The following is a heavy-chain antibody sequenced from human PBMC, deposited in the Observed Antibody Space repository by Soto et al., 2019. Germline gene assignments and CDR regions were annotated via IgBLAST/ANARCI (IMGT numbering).Heavy chain of an antibody. J-gene: IGHJ6*02. CDR2: IYPGDSDT. Sequence: PGESLKISCKGSGYSFTTYWIGWVRQMPGKGLEWMGIIYPGDSDTRYSPSFQGQVTISADKSISTAYLQWSSLKASDTAMYYCAIPYCSGGSCYYYVMNFWGQGSTVIVSS. CDR3: AIPYCSGGSCYYYVMNF. D-gene: IGHD2-15*01. V-gene: IGHV5-51*01. CDR1: GYSFTTYW.